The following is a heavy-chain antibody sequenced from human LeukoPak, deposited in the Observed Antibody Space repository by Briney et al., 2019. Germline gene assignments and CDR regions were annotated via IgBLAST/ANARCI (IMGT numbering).Heavy chain of an antibody. CDR2: ISSSGSTI. Sequence: GGSLRLSCAASGFTFSDYHMSWIRQAPGKGLEWVSYISSSGSTIYYADSVKGRFTISRDNAKNSLYLQMNSLRAEDTAVYYCARVVVAATSDYWGQGILVTVSS. CDR3: ARVVVAATSDY. V-gene: IGHV3-11*01. D-gene: IGHD2-15*01. J-gene: IGHJ4*02. CDR1: GFTFSDYH.